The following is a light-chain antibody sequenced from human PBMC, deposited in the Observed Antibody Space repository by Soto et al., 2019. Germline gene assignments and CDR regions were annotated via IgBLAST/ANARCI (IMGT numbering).Light chain of an antibody. V-gene: IGKV1-33*01. J-gene: IGKJ3*01. CDR1: QDIGNS. CDR2: DAY. Sequence: DIQMTQSPPSLSASVGDRVTITCQASQDIGNSLNWFQHKPGKAPNLVIYDAYNLEIGVPSRFSGSGSETDFTFTITSLRPEDIATYYCQKSDHLPLFGPGTKVESK. CDR3: QKSDHLPL.